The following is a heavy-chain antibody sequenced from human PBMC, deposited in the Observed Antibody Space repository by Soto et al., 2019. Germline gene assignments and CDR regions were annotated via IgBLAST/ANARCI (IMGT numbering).Heavy chain of an antibody. CDR2: ISDNGGTT. CDR1: EFTFSNYA. J-gene: IGHJ4*02. Sequence: GGSLRLSCAASEFTFSNYAMSWVRQAPGKGLEWVSSISDNGGTTYYADSVKGRFTISRDNSKNTLYLQMNSLRAEDTAVYYCAKVPRQPLGYTDYSDQALHVTVFS. D-gene: IGHD5-18*01. V-gene: IGHV3-23*01. CDR3: AKVPRQPLGYTDY.